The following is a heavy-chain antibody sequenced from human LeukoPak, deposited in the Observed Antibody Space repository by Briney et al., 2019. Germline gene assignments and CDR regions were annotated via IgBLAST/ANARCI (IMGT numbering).Heavy chain of an antibody. J-gene: IGHJ4*02. CDR3: TTLWGTAMGY. Sequence: GGSLRLSCAASGFTFSSYAMSWVRQAPGKGLEWVGRIKSKTDGGTTDYAAPVKGRSTISRDDSKNTLYLQMNSLKTEDTAVYYCTTLWGTAMGYWGQGTLVTVSS. D-gene: IGHD5-18*01. CDR2: IKSKTDGGTT. CDR1: GFTFSSYA. V-gene: IGHV3-15*01.